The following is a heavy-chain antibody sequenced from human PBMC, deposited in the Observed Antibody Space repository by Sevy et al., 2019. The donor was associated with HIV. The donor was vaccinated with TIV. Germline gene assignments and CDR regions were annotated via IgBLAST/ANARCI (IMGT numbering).Heavy chain of an antibody. Sequence: GGSLRLSCAVSGFTFSGSAMDWVRHTSGKGLEWLGRIRNQANNYTTTYAGSGKGRFVISRDDSKNTAYLHMSNLKSEDTAVYYCTSGIAVVGTVYFDYWGRGTLVTVSS. CDR3: TSGIAVVGTVYFDY. CDR1: GFTFSGSA. D-gene: IGHD6-19*01. CDR2: IRNQANNYTT. V-gene: IGHV3-73*01. J-gene: IGHJ4*02.